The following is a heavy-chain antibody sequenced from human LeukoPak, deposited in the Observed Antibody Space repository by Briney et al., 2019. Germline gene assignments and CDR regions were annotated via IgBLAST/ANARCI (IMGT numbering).Heavy chain of an antibody. Sequence: SETLSLTCTVSGGSISSSSYYWGWIRQPPGKGLEWIGSIYYSGSTYYNPSLKSRVTISVDTSKNQFSLKLSSVTAADTAVYYCARVGYFDWLLHYYFDYWGQGTLVTVSS. CDR2: IYYSGST. D-gene: IGHD3-9*01. CDR3: ARVGYFDWLLHYYFDY. V-gene: IGHV4-39*07. CDR1: GGSISSSSYY. J-gene: IGHJ4*02.